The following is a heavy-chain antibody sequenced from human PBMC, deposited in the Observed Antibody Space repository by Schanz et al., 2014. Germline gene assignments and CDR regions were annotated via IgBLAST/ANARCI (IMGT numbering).Heavy chain of an antibody. J-gene: IGHJ4*02. Sequence: EVRLVESGGGLVQPGGSLRLSCAASGFNFYTSAMTWVRQAPGKGLEWVSIISARGDASNYSDSRNGLFIISNDTYKKPLYLQINVLAAEDTAVYFSTKPLLGYFGDLAYWGQGTLLTVSS. CDR2: ISARGDAS. V-gene: IGHV3-23*04. CDR1: GFNFYTSA. D-gene: IGHD3-16*01. CDR3: TKPLLGYFGDLAY.